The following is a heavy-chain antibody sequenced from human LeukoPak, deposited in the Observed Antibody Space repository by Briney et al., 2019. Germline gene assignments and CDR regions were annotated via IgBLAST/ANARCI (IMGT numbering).Heavy chain of an antibody. V-gene: IGHV3-30*02. CDR3: ARGADWLGGLYFDY. J-gene: IGHJ4*02. Sequence: GGSLRLSCAASGFNFNSYGMHWVRQAPGKGLEWVAFIRYDGSKKYYADSVKGRFTISRDNSKNTLSLQMNSLRVEDTAVYYCARGADWLGGLYFDYWGQGTLVTVSS. CDR1: GFNFNSYG. CDR2: IRYDGSKK. D-gene: IGHD3-9*01.